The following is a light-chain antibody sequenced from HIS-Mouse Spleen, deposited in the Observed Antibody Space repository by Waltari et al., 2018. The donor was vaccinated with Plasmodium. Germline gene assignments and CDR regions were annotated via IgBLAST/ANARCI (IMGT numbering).Light chain of an antibody. CDR1: SSHVGGFNN. V-gene: IGLV2-14*03. Sequence: QSALTHPASVPGTPGQPFPSPCTGPSSHVGGFNNASRYQQHPGKAPKLMNYDVSNRPTVVSNCFSSSKSGNTASLTISGLQAEAEADYYCRSYTSSSTAFGTGTKVTVL. CDR3: RSYTSSSTA. CDR2: DVS. J-gene: IGLJ1*01.